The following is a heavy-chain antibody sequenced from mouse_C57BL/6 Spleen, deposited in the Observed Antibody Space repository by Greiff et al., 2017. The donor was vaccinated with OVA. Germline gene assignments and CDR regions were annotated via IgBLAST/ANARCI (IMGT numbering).Heavy chain of an antibody. CDR3: ARSRVGRLYAMDY. CDR2: IYPGDGDT. V-gene: IGHV1-80*01. CDR1: GYAFSSYW. J-gene: IGHJ4*01. D-gene: IGHD4-1*01. Sequence: QVQLQQSGAELVKPGASVKISCKASGYAFSSYWMNWVKQRPGKGLEWIGQIYPGDGDTNYNGKFKGKATLTADKSSSTASMQLSSLTSEDSAVYFCARSRVGRLYAMDYWGQGTSVTVSS.